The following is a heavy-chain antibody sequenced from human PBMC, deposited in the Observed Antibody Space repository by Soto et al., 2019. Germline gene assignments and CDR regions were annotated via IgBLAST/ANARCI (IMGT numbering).Heavy chain of an antibody. V-gene: IGHV4-31*03. CDR3: ARDRGGYYDPPRGFDP. Sequence: QVQLQESGPGLVKPSQTLSLTCTVSGGSISSGGYYWSWIRQHPGKGLEWIGYIYYSGSTYYNPSLKSRVNISVDTSKNQFSLKLSSVTAADTAVYYCARDRGGYYDPPRGFDPWGQGTLVTVSS. CDR1: GGSISSGGYY. J-gene: IGHJ5*02. CDR2: IYYSGST. D-gene: IGHD3-22*01.